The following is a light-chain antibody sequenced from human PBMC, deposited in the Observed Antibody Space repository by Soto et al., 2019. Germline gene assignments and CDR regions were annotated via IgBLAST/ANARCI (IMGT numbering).Light chain of an antibody. Sequence: DIQMTQSPSTLSASVGDRVTITCRASQSISSWLAWYQQKPGKAPKLLIYTESSLESGVPSRFSGSGSGTEFTLTISSLQPDDFATYYCQQYNRYWTFGQGTKVEIK. V-gene: IGKV1-5*03. CDR3: QQYNRYWT. CDR1: QSISSW. CDR2: TES. J-gene: IGKJ1*01.